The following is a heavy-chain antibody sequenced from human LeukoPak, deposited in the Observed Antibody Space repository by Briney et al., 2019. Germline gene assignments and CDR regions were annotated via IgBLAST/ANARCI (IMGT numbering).Heavy chain of an antibody. CDR1: GDYA. Sequence: GDYAMSWIRQPPGKGLEWIGYIYHSGSTYYNPSLKSRVTISVDRSKNQFSLKLSSVTAADTAVYYCARGMFSGYVDYWGQGTLVTVSS. J-gene: IGHJ4*02. CDR2: IYHSGST. CDR3: ARGMFSGYVDY. V-gene: IGHV4-30-2*01. D-gene: IGHD3-10*02.